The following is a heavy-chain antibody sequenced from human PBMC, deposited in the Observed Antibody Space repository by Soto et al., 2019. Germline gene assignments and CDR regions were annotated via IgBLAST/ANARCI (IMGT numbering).Heavy chain of an antibody. J-gene: IGHJ6*02. CDR3: TSAPAGHGGMDV. Sequence: EVQLVESGGGLVQPGGSLKLSCAASGFTFSGSAMHWVRQASGKGLEWVGRIRSKANSYATAYAASVKGRFTISRDDSKNTAYLQMNSLKTEDTAVYYCTSAPAGHGGMDVWGQGTTVTVSS. CDR1: GFTFSGSA. D-gene: IGHD6-13*01. V-gene: IGHV3-73*02. CDR2: IRSKANSYAT.